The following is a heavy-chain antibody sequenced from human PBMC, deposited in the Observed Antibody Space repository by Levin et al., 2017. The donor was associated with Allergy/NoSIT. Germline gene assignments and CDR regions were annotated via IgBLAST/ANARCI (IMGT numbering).Heavy chain of an antibody. Sequence: GESLKISCAASGFTFSAYAMSWVRQAPGKGVEWVSGIRSSGGTTYYADSVKGRFTVSRDNSKNTLFLQMNSLRAEDTAVYYCAKVLHTEPTRGDYFDYWGQGTPVTVSS. CDR2: IRSSGGTT. V-gene: IGHV3-23*01. J-gene: IGHJ4*02. D-gene: IGHD2-15*01. CDR1: GFTFSAYA. CDR3: AKVLHTEPTRGDYFDY.